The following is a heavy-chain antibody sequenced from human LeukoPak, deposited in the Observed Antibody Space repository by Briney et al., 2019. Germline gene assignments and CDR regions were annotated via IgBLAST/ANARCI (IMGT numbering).Heavy chain of an antibody. CDR3: ATRYYDFPLDY. Sequence: PGGSLRLSCAASGFTFSSYGMNWVRQAPGKGLEWVSSISANGGETHYADSVKGRFTISRDNSKNTLYLQINNPRVEDTAVYYCATRYYDFPLDYWGQGTLVTVSS. V-gene: IGHV3-23*01. D-gene: IGHD3-3*01. CDR2: ISANGGET. J-gene: IGHJ4*02. CDR1: GFTFSSYG.